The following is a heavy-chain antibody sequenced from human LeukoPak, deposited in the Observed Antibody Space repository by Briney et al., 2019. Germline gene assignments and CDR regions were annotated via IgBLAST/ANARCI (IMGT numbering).Heavy chain of an antibody. J-gene: IGHJ4*02. Sequence: SETLSLTCTVSGFSISSTSYYWAWVRQSPGRGLEWIGSIYYTGSTYYNPSLKSRVTMSVDTPKNQFSLRLSSVTAADTAVYYCAREVGQLARFDYWGQGTLVTVSS. V-gene: IGHV4-39*07. CDR1: GFSISSTSYY. CDR2: IYYTGST. D-gene: IGHD6-6*01. CDR3: AREVGQLARFDY.